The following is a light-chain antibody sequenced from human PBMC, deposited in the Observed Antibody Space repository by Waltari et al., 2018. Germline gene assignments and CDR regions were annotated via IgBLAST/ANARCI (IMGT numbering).Light chain of an antibody. Sequence: QAVLTQPSSLSASPGASASLTSPSPSGIDVATNRIYWYQQKPGSPPQYLLNYKSYSEKQQGSGVPRRFSGSKDASANAGILFISGLQSEDEADYYCMIWHSSAYVFGTGTKVTVL. V-gene: IGLV5-45*02. CDR3: MIWHSSAYV. CDR2: YKSYSEK. CDR1: SGIDVATNR. J-gene: IGLJ1*01.